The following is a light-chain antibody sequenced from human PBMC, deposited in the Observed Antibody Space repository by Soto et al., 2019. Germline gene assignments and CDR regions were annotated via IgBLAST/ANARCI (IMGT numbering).Light chain of an antibody. CDR1: SSDVGGYDY. Sequence: QSALTQPASVSGSPGQSITISCTGTSSDVGGYDYVSWYQLHPGKAPKLMVFEVSNRPSGVSYRFSGSKSGNTASLTISGLQAEDEADYFCSSYSISTDYIFGTGTKSPS. V-gene: IGLV2-14*01. J-gene: IGLJ1*01. CDR2: EVS. CDR3: SSYSISTDYI.